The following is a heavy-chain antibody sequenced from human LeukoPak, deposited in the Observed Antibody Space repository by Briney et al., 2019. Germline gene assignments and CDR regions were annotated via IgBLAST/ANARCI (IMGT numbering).Heavy chain of an antibody. CDR1: GGSFSGYY. Sequence: SETLSLTCAVYGGSFSGYYWSWIRQPPGKGLEWIGEINHSGSTNYNPSLKSRVTISVDKSKNQFSLKLSSVTAADTAVYYCARRNWGRLDYWGQGTLVTVSS. CDR2: INHSGST. CDR3: ARRNWGRLDY. D-gene: IGHD7-27*01. V-gene: IGHV4-34*01. J-gene: IGHJ4*02.